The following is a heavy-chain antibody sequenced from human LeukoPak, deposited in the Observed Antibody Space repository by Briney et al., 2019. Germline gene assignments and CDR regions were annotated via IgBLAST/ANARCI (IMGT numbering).Heavy chain of an antibody. CDR3: TSSRRGPDDY. J-gene: IGHJ4*02. D-gene: IGHD3/OR15-3a*01. CDR2: IKSKTDGGTT. CDR1: GFTFSSYA. Sequence: GGSLRLSCAASGFTFSSYAMSWVRQAPGKGLEWVGRIKSKTDGGTTDYAAPVKGRFTISRDDSKNTLYLQMNSLKTEDTAVYYCTSSRRGPDDYWGQGTLVTVSS. V-gene: IGHV3-15*01.